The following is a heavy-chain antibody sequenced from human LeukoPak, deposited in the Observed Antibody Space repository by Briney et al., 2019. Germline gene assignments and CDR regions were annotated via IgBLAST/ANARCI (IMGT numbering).Heavy chain of an antibody. D-gene: IGHD3-22*01. Sequence: GGSLRLSCAGSGFTFSTYSMNWVRQAPGKGLEWVGRIKSKTDGGTTDYAAPVKGRFTISRDDSKNTLYLQMNSLKTEDTAVYYCTTDGYYYDSSGYLSLDYWGQGTLVTVSS. CDR3: TTDGYYYDSSGYLSLDY. V-gene: IGHV3-15*01. CDR1: GFTFSTYS. J-gene: IGHJ4*02. CDR2: IKSKTDGGTT.